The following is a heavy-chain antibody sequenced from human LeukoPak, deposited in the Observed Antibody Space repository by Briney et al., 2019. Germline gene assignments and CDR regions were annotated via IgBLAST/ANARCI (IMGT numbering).Heavy chain of an antibody. CDR2: FDPEDGET. D-gene: IGHD2-2*01. Sequence: ASVKVSCKVSGYTLTELSMHWVRQAPGKGLEWMGGFDPEDGETIYAQKFQGRVTMTEDTSTDTAYMELSSLRSEDTAVYYCATGYCSSTSCHRGNFDYWGQGTLVTVSS. V-gene: IGHV1-24*01. CDR1: GYTLTELS. CDR3: ATGYCSSTSCHRGNFDY. J-gene: IGHJ4*02.